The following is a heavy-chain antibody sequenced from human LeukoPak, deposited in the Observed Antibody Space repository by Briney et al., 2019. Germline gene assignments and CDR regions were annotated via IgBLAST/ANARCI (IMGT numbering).Heavy chain of an antibody. Sequence: GGSLRLSCAASGFTFSSYSMSWVSQAPGKGLEWVSSISGSGGRIDYADSVKGRFTISRDNSKNTLSLQMNSLTAEDTAVYYCAKNPRLEGWIYFDSWGQGILVTVSS. CDR3: AKNPRLEGWIYFDS. J-gene: IGHJ4*02. D-gene: IGHD1-1*01. CDR1: GFTFSSYS. V-gene: IGHV3-23*01. CDR2: ISGSGGRI.